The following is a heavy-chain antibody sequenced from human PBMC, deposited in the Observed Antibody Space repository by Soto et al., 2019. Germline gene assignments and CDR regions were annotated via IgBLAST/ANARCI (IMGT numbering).Heavy chain of an antibody. Sequence: SETLALTCTVSGGSVSGYYWTCIRQPAGKVLELIGRIYSSGSNNYNPSLKSRVTISVDTAKNQFSLILSSVTAADTAVYYCASDSAAATYRPLDYWGQGDLVTVSS. CDR2: IYSSGSN. V-gene: IGHV4-4*07. CDR3: ASDSAAATYRPLDY. J-gene: IGHJ4*02. D-gene: IGHD3-16*01. CDR1: GGSVSGYY.